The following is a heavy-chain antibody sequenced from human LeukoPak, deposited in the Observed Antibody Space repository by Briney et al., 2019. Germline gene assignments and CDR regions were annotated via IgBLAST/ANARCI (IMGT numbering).Heavy chain of an antibody. D-gene: IGHD3-22*01. J-gene: IGHJ4*02. V-gene: IGHV3-15*01. CDR1: GFTFSSTW. CDR3: ARNLYYYDSSGYYYY. CDR2: IRSKTDGGTT. Sequence: GGSLRLSCAASGFTFSSTWMSWVRQAPGKGLEWVGRIRSKTDGGTTDYAAPVKGRLTISRDNSKNTLYLQMNSLRAEDTAVYYCARNLYYYDSSGYYYYWGQGTLVTVSS.